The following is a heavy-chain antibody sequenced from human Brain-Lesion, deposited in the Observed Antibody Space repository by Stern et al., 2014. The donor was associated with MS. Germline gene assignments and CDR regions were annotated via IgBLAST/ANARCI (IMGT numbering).Heavy chain of an antibody. CDR1: GFTFDDYA. D-gene: IGHD1-14*01. J-gene: IGHJ4*02. V-gene: IGHV3-9*01. CDR2: ISWNSGTI. Sequence: EVQLVQSGGDLVQPGRSLRLSCAAFGFTFDDYAMPWVRQAPGKGLEWVAGISWNSGTIGYADSVKGRFTTSRDNAYSSLYLQMNSLRPEDTALYYCARDITGSSAYFAYWGQGTLVTVPS. CDR3: ARDITGSSAYFAY.